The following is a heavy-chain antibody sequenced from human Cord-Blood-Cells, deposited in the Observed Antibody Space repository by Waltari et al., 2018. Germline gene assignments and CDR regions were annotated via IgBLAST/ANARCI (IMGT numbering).Heavy chain of an antibody. D-gene: IGHD7-27*01. V-gene: IGHV3-53*02. Sequence: EVQLVETGGGLIQPGGSLRLSCAASGFTVSSNYMSWVRQAPGKGMEVVSVVYSGCSTYYAGSGKGRFTISRDNSKNTLYLQMNSLRAEDTAVYYCARERKGNWGAFDIWGQGTMVTVSS. CDR2: VYSGCST. CDR1: GFTVSSNY. CDR3: ARERKGNWGAFDI. J-gene: IGHJ3*02.